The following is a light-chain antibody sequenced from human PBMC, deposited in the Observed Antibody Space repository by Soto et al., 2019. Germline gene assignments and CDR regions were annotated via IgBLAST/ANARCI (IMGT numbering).Light chain of an antibody. V-gene: IGLV2-14*01. CDR2: EVS. J-gene: IGLJ1*01. Sequence: QSALTQPASVSGSPGQSITISCTGTSSDVGGYNYVSWYQQHPGKAPKLMIYEVSNRPSGVSNRFSGSTSGNTASLTISGLQAEDEADYYYSSYTSSSTLVFGTGTKLTVL. CDR1: SSDVGGYNY. CDR3: SSYTSSSTLV.